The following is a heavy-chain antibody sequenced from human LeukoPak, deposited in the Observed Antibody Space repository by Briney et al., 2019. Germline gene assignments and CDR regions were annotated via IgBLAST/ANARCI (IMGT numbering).Heavy chain of an antibody. CDR2: ISGSGGTT. CDR3: AKDLAGSGSYSFDY. D-gene: IGHD1-26*01. CDR1: GFTFSNYA. J-gene: IGHJ4*02. V-gene: IGHV3-23*01. Sequence: GGSLRLSCAASGFTFSNYAMNWVRQAPGRGLEWVSAISGSGGTTYYADSVKGRFTISRDNSKNTLYLQMNSLRAEDTAVYYCAKDLAGSGSYSFDYWGQGTLVSVSS.